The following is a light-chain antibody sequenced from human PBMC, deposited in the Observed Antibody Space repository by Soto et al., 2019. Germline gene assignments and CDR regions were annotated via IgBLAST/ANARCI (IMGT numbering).Light chain of an antibody. CDR1: TPNIGNNA. V-gene: IGLV1-36*01. Sequence: QSVLTQPPSVSGAPRQRVTMSCSGSTPNIGNNAVSWYQQVPGKAPKLLINHDDLLPSGVSDRFSGSKSGTSASLAISGLRSDDEVDYYCSPWDDRLNAAVFGGGTQLTVL. J-gene: IGLJ7*01. CDR3: SPWDDRLNAAV. CDR2: HDD.